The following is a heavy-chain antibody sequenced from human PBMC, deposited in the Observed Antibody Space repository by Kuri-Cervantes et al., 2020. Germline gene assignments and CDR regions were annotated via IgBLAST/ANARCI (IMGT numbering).Heavy chain of an antibody. Sequence: SETLSLTCTVSGGSISSYYWNWIRQPPGKGLEWIGYIYYSGSTNYNPSLKSRVTISVDTSKNQFSLKLSSVTAADTAVYYCASWNDDRGFFDYWGQGTLVTVSS. J-gene: IGHJ4*02. CDR2: IYYSGST. CDR1: GGSISSYY. CDR3: ASWNDDRGFFDY. D-gene: IGHD1-1*01. V-gene: IGHV4-59*01.